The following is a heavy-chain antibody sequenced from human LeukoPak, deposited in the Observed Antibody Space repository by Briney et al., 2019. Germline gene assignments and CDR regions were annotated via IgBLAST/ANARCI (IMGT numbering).Heavy chain of an antibody. CDR2: VYYNGNT. CDR1: GEPISSYY. CDR3: ARGDYDFWSGNWRFDT. J-gene: IGHJ4*02. V-gene: IGHV4-59*01. D-gene: IGHD3-3*01. Sequence: PSETLSLTCFVSGEPISSYYWSWIRQAPGRGPEYIGNVYYNGNTNYNPSLKSRVAISVDASKNQFSLKVDSVTTADTAVYYCARGDYDFWSGNWRFDTWGQGTLVTVSS.